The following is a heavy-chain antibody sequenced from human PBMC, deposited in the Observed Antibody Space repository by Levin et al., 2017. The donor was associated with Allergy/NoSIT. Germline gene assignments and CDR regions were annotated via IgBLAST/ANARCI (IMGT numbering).Heavy chain of an antibody. J-gene: IGHJ5*02. CDR2: ISSSGSTI. V-gene: IGHV3-11*01. Sequence: GGSLRLSCAASGFTFSDYYMSWIRQAPGKGLEWVSYISSSGSTIYYADSVKGRFTISRDNAKNSLYLQMNSLRAEDTAVYYCARDLYCISTSCYAEAGWFDPWGQGTLVTVSS. D-gene: IGHD2-2*01. CDR3: ARDLYCISTSCYAEAGWFDP. CDR1: GFTFSDYY.